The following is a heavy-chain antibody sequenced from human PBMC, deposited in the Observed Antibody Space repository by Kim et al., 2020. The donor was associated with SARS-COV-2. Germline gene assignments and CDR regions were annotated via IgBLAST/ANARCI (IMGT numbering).Heavy chain of an antibody. V-gene: IGHV4-39*01. D-gene: IGHD5-18*01. CDR3: ARRGYSYDYY. Sequence: SETLSLTCTVSGASISSNSYYWGWIRQSPGKGLEWIGSIFYSGSTYYNPSLKSRVTISVDTSKNQFSLNLSSVIAADTAIYYCARRGYSYDYYWGQGTLVTVSS. J-gene: IGHJ4*02. CDR2: IFYSGST. CDR1: GASISSNSYY.